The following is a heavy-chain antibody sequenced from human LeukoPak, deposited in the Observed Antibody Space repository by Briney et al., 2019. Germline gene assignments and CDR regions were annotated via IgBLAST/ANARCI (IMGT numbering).Heavy chain of an antibody. J-gene: IGHJ5*02. V-gene: IGHV3-23*01. CDR2: ISTTGGST. CDR1: GFSFTSYA. D-gene: IGHD3-10*01. Sequence: GGSVRLSCAASGFSFTSYAMTWVRQAPGKGLEWVSEISTTGGSTYYADSVKGRFTISRDSSKNTLYLQMHSLRAEDTAVYYCAHRYYASSPFDPWGQGTLVTVSS. CDR3: AHRYYASSPFDP.